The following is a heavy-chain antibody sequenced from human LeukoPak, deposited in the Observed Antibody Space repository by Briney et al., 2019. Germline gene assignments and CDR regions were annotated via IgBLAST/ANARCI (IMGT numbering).Heavy chain of an antibody. CDR3: ARVSEGYGSGSPTYYFDY. CDR1: GGSISSGGYY. Sequence: SETLPLTCTVSGGSISSGGYYWSWIRQHPGKGLEWIGYIYYSGSTYYNPSLKSRVTISVDTSKNQFSLKLSSVTAADTAVYYCARVSEGYGSGSPTYYFDYWGQGTLVTVSS. CDR2: IYYSGST. V-gene: IGHV4-31*03. D-gene: IGHD3-10*01. J-gene: IGHJ4*02.